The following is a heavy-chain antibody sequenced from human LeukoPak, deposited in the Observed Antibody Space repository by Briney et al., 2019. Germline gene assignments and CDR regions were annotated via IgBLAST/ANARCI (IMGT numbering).Heavy chain of an antibody. CDR3: AIPSVGYCSGGSCYPGVDYYYYMDV. CDR2: IIPIFGTA. D-gene: IGHD2-15*01. J-gene: IGHJ6*03. CDR1: GGTFSSYA. Sequence: SVKVSXKASGGTFSSYAISWMRQAPGPGLELMGRIIPIFGTANYAQKFQGRVTITTDESTSTAYMELSSLRSEDTAVYYCAIPSVGYCSGGSCYPGVDYYYYMDVWGKGTTVTVSS. V-gene: IGHV1-69*05.